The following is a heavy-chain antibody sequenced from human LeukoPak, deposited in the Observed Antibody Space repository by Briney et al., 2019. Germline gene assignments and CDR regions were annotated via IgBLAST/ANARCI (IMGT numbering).Heavy chain of an antibody. CDR1: GASISNYF. D-gene: IGHD3-22*01. CDR3: ARGPGGYYYDSSGYYPPDY. CDR2: IDTTGSS. J-gene: IGHJ4*02. V-gene: IGHV4-4*07. Sequence: PSETLSLTCTVSGASISNYFWSWIRQPAGRGLEWIGPIDTTGSSHSNPSLKSRVTISVDTSKNQFSLKLTSVTAADTAVYYCARGPGGYYYDSSGYYPPDYWGQGTLVTVSS.